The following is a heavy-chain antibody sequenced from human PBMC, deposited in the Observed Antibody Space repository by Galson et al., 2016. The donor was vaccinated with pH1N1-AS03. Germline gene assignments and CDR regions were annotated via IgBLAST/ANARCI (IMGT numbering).Heavy chain of an antibody. V-gene: IGHV6-1*01. Sequence: CAISGDSVSSNIDAWNWIRQSPSGGLEWLGRTYWRSKWYNDYAVSVKSRITINPDTSKNQFSLQLTSVIPDDTAVYYCARGIYSAFDIWSQGTLVTVSS. CDR2: TYWRSKWYN. CDR1: GDSVSSNIDA. J-gene: IGHJ3*02. CDR3: ARGIYSAFDI. D-gene: IGHD2/OR15-2a*01.